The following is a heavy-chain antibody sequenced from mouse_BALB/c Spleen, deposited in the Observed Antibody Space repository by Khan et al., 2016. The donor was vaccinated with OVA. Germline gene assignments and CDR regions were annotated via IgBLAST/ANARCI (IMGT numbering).Heavy chain of an antibody. V-gene: IGHV5-9-3*01. CDR1: GFTFNNYA. Sequence: EVELVESGGGLVKPGGSLKLSCAASGFTFNNYAMSWVRQTPEKRLEWVATVSSGGSYTYYPDNVQGRFTISRDNAKNTLYLQMSSLRSEDTAMTYYTRQGGIYDGPFDYWGQGTTLTVSS. D-gene: IGHD2-3*01. J-gene: IGHJ2*01. CDR2: VSSGGSYT. CDR3: TRQGGIYDGPFDY.